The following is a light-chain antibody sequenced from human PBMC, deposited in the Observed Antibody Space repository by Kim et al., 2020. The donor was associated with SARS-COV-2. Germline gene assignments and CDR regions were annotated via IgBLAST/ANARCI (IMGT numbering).Light chain of an antibody. CDR2: GAS. Sequence: VSPGERATLACRASQSVSSNLAWYQQKPGQAPRLLIYGASTRATGIPARFSGSGSGTEFTLTISSLQSEDFAVYYCQQYNNWPPGNTFGQGTKLEI. J-gene: IGKJ2*01. V-gene: IGKV3-15*01. CDR3: QQYNNWPPGNT. CDR1: QSVSSN.